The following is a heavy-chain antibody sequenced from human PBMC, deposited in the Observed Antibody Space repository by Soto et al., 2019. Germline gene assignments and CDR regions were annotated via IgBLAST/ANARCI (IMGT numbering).Heavy chain of an antibody. CDR2: IYHSGNT. CDR1: GGSISSSNW. D-gene: IGHD3-10*01. V-gene: IGHV4-4*02. CDR3: ARRWGEGRVDY. J-gene: IGHJ4*02. Sequence: QVQLQESGPGLVKPSGTLSLTCAVSGGSISSSNWWSWVRQPPGKGLEWIGEIYHSGNTNYTPSLKSRVTMAVDKSRNQFSLRLRSVTAADTAVYYCARRWGEGRVDYLGQGTLVTVSS.